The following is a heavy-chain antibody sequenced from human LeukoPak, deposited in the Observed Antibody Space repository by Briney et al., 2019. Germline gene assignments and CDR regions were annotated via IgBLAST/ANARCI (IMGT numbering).Heavy chain of an antibody. D-gene: IGHD2-2*01. J-gene: IGHJ4*02. CDR3: ARGGEYQLPKGFDY. Sequence: SETLSLTCAVYGESFSGYYWSGLRQPPGKGREGIGEINHSGSANCNPSLKSLVTISVDTSKNQFSLKLSSVTAADTAVYYCARGGEYQLPKGFDYWGQGTLVTVSS. CDR1: GESFSGYY. V-gene: IGHV4-34*01. CDR2: INHSGSA.